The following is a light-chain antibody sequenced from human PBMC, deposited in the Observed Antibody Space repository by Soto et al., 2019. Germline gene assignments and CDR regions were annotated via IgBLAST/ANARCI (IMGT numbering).Light chain of an antibody. V-gene: IGKV1-5*01. CDR3: QQYNSYRT. CDR1: QSINTW. J-gene: IGKJ1*01. Sequence: DIQMTQSPSTLSASVGDRVTITCRARQSINTWLAWYQQKPGKAPKLLIYDASILESGVPSRFSGSESGTEFTLTISSLQPDDFATYYCQQYNSYRTFGQGTKVDIK. CDR2: DAS.